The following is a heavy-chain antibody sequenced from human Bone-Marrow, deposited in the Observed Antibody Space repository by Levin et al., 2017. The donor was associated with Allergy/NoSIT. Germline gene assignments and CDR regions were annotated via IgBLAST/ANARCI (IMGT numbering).Heavy chain of an antibody. Sequence: LSFSSSFFLFSSSSLHWVRQAPGKGLEWVSGISWNSGSIYYADSVKGRFTISLYHAKNSLFLQMNSLRAEDTALYYCAKGPGMAMIKGLIDYWGQGTLITVSS. CDR2: ISWNSGSI. D-gene: IGHD5-12*01. CDR3: AKGPGMAMIKGLIDY. CDR1: FFLFSSSS. J-gene: IGHJ4*02. V-gene: IGHV3-9*01.